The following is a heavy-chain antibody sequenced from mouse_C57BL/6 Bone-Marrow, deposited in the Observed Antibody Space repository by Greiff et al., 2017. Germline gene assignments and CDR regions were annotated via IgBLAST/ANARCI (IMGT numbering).Heavy chain of an antibody. CDR1: GYSIPSGYY. J-gene: IGHJ4*01. CDR3: ARCGNPYAMDY. Sequence: VQLKESGPGLVKPSQSLSLTCSVTGYSIPSGYYWNWIRQFPGNKLEWMGYISYDGSNNYNPSLKNRISITRDTSKNQFFLKLNSVTTEDTATYYCARCGNPYAMDYWGQGTSVTVSS. D-gene: IGHD2-1*01. CDR2: ISYDGSN. V-gene: IGHV3-6*01.